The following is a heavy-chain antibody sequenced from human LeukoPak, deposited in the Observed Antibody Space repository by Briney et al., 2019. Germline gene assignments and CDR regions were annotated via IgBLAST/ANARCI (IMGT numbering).Heavy chain of an antibody. V-gene: IGHV3-21*01. CDR1: GFTFSSYS. J-gene: IGHJ4*02. CDR2: ISSSSSYI. Sequence: EGSLRLSCAASGFTFSSYSMNWVRQAPGKGLEWVSSISSSSSYIYYADSVKGRFTISRDNAKNSLYLQMNSLRAEDTAVYYCARDLMIALAYCGGDCYRATGYWGQGTLVTVSS. CDR3: ARDLMIALAYCGGDCYRATGY. D-gene: IGHD2-21*02.